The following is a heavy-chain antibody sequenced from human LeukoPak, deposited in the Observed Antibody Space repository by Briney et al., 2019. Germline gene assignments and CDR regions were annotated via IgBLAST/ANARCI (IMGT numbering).Heavy chain of an antibody. CDR3: AKGDYDFWSGPNSAYYFDY. D-gene: IGHD3-3*01. Sequence: GGSLRLSCAASRFTFSSYAMSWVRQAPGKGLEWVSAISGSGGSTYYADSVKGRFTISRDNSKNTLYLQMNSLRAEDTAVYYCAKGDYDFWSGPNSAYYFDYWGQGTLVTVSS. V-gene: IGHV3-23*01. CDR2: ISGSGGST. CDR1: RFTFSSYA. J-gene: IGHJ4*02.